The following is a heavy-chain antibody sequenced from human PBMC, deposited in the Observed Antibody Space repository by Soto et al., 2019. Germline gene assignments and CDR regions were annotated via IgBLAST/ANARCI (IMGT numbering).Heavy chain of an antibody. Sequence: QVQLVESGGGEVQPGRSLTISCAASGFTFSTYGMHWVRRTPGKGLEWVAVISYDGTNKFYSDSVKGRFTISRDNFNNTLTLQMNSLRADDTAVYSCANDLQSYGDYDYYCYGMDVWGLGTRVTVSS. V-gene: IGHV3-30*18. CDR3: ANDLQSYGDYDYYCYGMDV. CDR2: ISYDGTNK. CDR1: GFTFSTYG. J-gene: IGHJ6*02. D-gene: IGHD4-17*01.